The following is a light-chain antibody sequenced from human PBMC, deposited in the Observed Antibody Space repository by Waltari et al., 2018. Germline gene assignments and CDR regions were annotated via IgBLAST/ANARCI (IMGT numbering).Light chain of an antibody. J-gene: IGKJ1*01. V-gene: IGKV4-1*01. CDR2: RAS. CDR1: QSVLYSSNNKNY. Sequence: IVMTQSPDSLAVSLGERATINCKSSQSVLYSSNNKNYLAWYQQKAGQPPTLLIYRASNRASGGPDRFSGSGSGTDFTLTISSLQAEDVAVYYCQQYYATPPWTFGQGTKVEIK. CDR3: QQYYATPPWT.